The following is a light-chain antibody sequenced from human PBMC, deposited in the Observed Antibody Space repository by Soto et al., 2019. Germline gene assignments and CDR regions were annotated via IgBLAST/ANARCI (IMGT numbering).Light chain of an antibody. CDR1: QSVSSW. Sequence: DMRVAHSRCSLTASVGDRITITCRASQSVSSWLAWYQQKPGKAPKLLIYDASSLESGVPSRFSGSGSGTEFTLTISSLQPDDFATYYCQQYNSYWTFGQGTKVDIK. CDR3: QQYNSYWT. V-gene: IGKV1-5*01. CDR2: DAS. J-gene: IGKJ1*01.